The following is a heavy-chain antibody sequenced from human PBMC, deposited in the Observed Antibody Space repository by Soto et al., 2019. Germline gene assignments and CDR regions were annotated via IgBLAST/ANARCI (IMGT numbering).Heavy chain of an antibody. CDR3: ATHRAAWAPYSFDF. V-gene: IGHV1-2*02. CDR1: GYSFTGYY. CDR2: INPASDGT. D-gene: IGHD7-27*01. J-gene: IGHJ4*02. Sequence: ASVKVSCKTSGYSFTGYYIHWVRQAPGHGLQWMGWINPASDGTNYAHDFKGRVTVTGDTSTGTAYMELVNLKSDDTAIYYCATHRAAWAPYSFDFWGQGTLVTVYS.